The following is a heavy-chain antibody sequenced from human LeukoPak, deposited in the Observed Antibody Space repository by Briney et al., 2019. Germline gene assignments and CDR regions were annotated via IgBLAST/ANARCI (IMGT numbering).Heavy chain of an antibody. D-gene: IGHD6-19*01. V-gene: IGHV3-11*01. Sequence: SGGSLRLSCAASGFTFSDYYMSWSRQAPGKGLEWVSYISSSGSTIYYADSVKGRFTISRDNAKNSLYLQMNSLRAEDTAVFYCASHQARYSSGWYYFDYWGQGTLVTVSS. CDR2: ISSSGSTI. CDR3: ASHQARYSSGWYYFDY. CDR1: GFTFSDYY. J-gene: IGHJ4*02.